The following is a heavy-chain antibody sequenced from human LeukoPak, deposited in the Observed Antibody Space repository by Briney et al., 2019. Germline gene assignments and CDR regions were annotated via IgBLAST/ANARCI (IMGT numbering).Heavy chain of an antibody. CDR1: GFTFNTYA. D-gene: IGHD2-21*01. CDR3: ARDRCGDICFYGLDV. CDR2: VSGSGGNT. V-gene: IGHV3-23*01. Sequence: GGSLRLSCAASGFTFNTYAMSWVRQAPGKGLELVSGVSGSGGNTYYADSVKGRFTISRDNSKNTLYLEMNSLRAEDTAVYYCARDRCGDICFYGLDVWGQGTTVSVSS. J-gene: IGHJ6*02.